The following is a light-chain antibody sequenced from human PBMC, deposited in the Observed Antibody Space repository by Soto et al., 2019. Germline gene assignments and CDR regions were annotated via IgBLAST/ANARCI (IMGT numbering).Light chain of an antibody. V-gene: IGKV3-11*01. CDR3: QQRSNWPVT. CDR2: DAS. J-gene: IGKJ2*01. Sequence: EIVLTQSPATLSLSPGERATLPCMASQSVSSYLAWYQQKPGQAPRLLIYDASNRATGIPARFSGSGSGTDFTLTISSLEPEDFAVYYCQQRSNWPVTFGQGTKLEIK. CDR1: QSVSSY.